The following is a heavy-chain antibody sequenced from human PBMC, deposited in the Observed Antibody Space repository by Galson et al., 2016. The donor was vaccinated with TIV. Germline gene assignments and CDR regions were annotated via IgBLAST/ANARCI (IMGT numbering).Heavy chain of an antibody. V-gene: IGHV3-21*01. J-gene: IGHJ6*02. D-gene: IGHD2-15*01. CDR2: ISSSSRFI. CDR1: GFTFSNYN. CDR3: ARRPVVVVAATNGYCYYGMDV. Sequence: SLRLSCAASGFTFSNYNMNWVRQAPGKGLEWVSSISSSSRFIYYADSVKGRFTISRDNAKNSLYLQMNSLRAEDTAVYYCARRPVVVVAATNGYCYYGMDVWGQGTTVPVSS.